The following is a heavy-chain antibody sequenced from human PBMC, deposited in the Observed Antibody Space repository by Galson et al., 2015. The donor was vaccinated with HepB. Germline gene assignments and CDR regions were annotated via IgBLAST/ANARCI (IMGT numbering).Heavy chain of an antibody. D-gene: IGHD6-13*01. CDR3: AKGGRGYSSSWYDWFDP. CDR2: ISWNSGSI. CDR1: GFTFSSYA. J-gene: IGHJ5*02. Sequence: SLRLSCAASGFTFSSYAMHWVRQAPGKGLEWVSGISWNSGSIGYADSVKGRFTISRDNTKNSLYLQMNSLRAEDTALYYCAKGGRGYSSSWYDWFDPWGQGTLVTVSS. V-gene: IGHV3-9*01.